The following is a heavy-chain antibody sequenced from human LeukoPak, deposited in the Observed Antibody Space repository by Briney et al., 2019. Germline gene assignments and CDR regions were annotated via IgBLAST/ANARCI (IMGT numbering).Heavy chain of an antibody. Sequence: ASVKVSCKASGYTFTVYYMHWVRQAPGQGLEWMGWINPNSGGTNYAQKFQGWVTTTRDTSISTAYMELSRLRSDDTAVYYCARGGSGGTNSFNWFDPWGQGTLVTVSS. CDR3: ARGGSGGTNSFNWFDP. CDR2: INPNSGGT. D-gene: IGHD2-15*01. CDR1: GYTFTVYY. J-gene: IGHJ5*02. V-gene: IGHV1-2*04.